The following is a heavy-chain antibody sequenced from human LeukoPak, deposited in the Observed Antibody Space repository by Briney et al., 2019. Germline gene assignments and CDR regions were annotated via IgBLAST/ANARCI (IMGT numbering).Heavy chain of an antibody. Sequence: GGSLRLSCAASGFTFSNYAMTWVRQAPGKGLEWVSAIGGSGANTYYADSVKGRFTISRDNSKNTLYLQMNSLRAEDTAVYYCAKERVLIAVAGNDYYYMDVWGKGTTVTISS. J-gene: IGHJ6*03. V-gene: IGHV3-23*01. D-gene: IGHD6-19*01. CDR3: AKERVLIAVAGNDYYYMDV. CDR2: IGGSGANT. CDR1: GFTFSNYA.